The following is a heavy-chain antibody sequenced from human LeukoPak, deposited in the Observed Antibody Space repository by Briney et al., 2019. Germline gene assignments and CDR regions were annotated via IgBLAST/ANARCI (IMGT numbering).Heavy chain of an antibody. CDR1: GYTFTGHY. CDR2: INPHSGGT. V-gene: IGHV1-2*02. Sequence: ASVKVSCKASGYTFTGHYIHWVRQAPGQGLEWMGWINPHSGGTNYAQTFLGRVTMTRDTSISTAYMELTRLTSDDTAIYYCARVFRYTSGWSYFQHWGQGTLVTVSS. D-gene: IGHD6-19*01. J-gene: IGHJ1*01. CDR3: ARVFRYTSGWSYFQH.